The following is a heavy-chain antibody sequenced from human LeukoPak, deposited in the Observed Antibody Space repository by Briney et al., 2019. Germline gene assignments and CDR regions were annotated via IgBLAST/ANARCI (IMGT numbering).Heavy chain of an antibody. J-gene: IGHJ4*02. CDR1: GFSLSSGRYY. Sequence: SETLSLTCTLSGFSLSSGRYYWSWIRPPAGKRLEWIVRIYTSGSTHYNPSLKSRVTISVDTSKNQFSLKLSSVTAADTAVYYCAGNYYGSGSYYSEDRYWGQGTLVTVSS. V-gene: IGHV4-61*02. CDR3: AGNYYGSGSYYSEDRY. D-gene: IGHD3-10*01. CDR2: IYTSGST.